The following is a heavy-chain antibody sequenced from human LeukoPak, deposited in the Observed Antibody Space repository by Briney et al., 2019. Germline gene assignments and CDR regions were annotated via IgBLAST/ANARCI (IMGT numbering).Heavy chain of an antibody. CDR2: INWNGGST. J-gene: IGHJ6*03. CDR1: GFTFDDYG. V-gene: IGHV3-20*04. D-gene: IGHD3-10*01. Sequence: GGSLRLSCAPSGFTFDDYGMSWVRQAPGKGLEWVSGINWNGGSTGYADSVKGRFTISRDNAKNSLYLQMNSLRAEDTALYYCARVGTEVRGVIIIYYYYYMDVWGKGTTVTVSS. CDR3: ARVGTEVRGVIIIYYYYYMDV.